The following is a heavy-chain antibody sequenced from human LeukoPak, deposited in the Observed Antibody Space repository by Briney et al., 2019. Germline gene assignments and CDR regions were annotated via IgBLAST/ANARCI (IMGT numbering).Heavy chain of an antibody. D-gene: IGHD5-18*01. J-gene: IGHJ4*02. CDR3: AKYSSRGYSSPADY. CDR1: GFTFSSYA. CDR2: ISGSGGST. Sequence: PGGSLRLSCAASGFTFSSYAMSWVRQAPGKGLEWVSAISGSGGSTYYADSVKGRFTISRDNSKNTLYLQMNSLRAEDTAVYYCAKYSSRGYSSPADYWGQGTLVTVSS. V-gene: IGHV3-23*01.